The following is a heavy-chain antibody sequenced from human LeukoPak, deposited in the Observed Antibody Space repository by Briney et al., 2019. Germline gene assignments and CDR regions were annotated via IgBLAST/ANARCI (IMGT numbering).Heavy chain of an antibody. Sequence: PSETLSLTCTVSGGSISSYYWSWIRQPPGKGLEGIGYIYYSGSTNYNPSLKSRVTISVDTSKHQSSLKLSSVTAADTAVYYCARDGGPPGFDYWGQGTLVTVSS. D-gene: IGHD3-16*01. CDR1: GGSISSYY. J-gene: IGHJ4*02. CDR3: ARDGGPPGFDY. CDR2: IYYSGST. V-gene: IGHV4-59*01.